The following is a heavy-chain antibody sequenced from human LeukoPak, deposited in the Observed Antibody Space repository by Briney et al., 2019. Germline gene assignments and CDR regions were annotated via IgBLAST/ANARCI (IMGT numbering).Heavy chain of an antibody. V-gene: IGHV4-59*01. CDR3: ARGSSYRYSPFDY. Sequence: PSETLSLTCTVSGGSISSYYWSWIRQPPGKGLEWIGYIYYSGSTNYNPSLKSRVTMSVDTSNNQFSLKLSSVTAADTAVYYCARGSSYRYSPFDYWGQGTLVTVSS. J-gene: IGHJ4*02. CDR2: IYYSGST. D-gene: IGHD3-16*02. CDR1: GGSISSYY.